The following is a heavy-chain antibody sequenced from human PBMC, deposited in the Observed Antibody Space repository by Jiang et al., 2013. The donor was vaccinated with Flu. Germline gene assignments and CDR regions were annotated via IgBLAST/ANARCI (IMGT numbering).Heavy chain of an antibody. CDR3: ASQHWDHGSGSYYMNH. J-gene: IGHJ5*02. V-gene: IGHV4-59*12. Sequence: GSGLVKPSETLSLTCTVSGDSISSYYWNWIRQPPGKGLEWIGHVYYSGSTYYNPSLKSRVTISLDTSKKQFSLKLSSVTAADTAVYYCASQHWDHGSGSYYMNHWGQGTLVTVSS. D-gene: IGHD3-10*01. CDR1: GDSISSYY. CDR2: VYYSGST.